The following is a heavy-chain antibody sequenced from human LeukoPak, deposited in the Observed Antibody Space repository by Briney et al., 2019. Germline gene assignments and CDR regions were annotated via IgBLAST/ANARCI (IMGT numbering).Heavy chain of an antibody. CDR1: GFTFSSYA. CDR3: ARVLVGALGAFDI. D-gene: IGHD1-26*01. Sequence: GRSLRLSCAASGFTFSSYAMHWVRQAPGKGLEWVAVISYDGSNKYYADSVKGRFTISRDNSKNTLYLQMNSLRAEDTAVYYCARVLVGALGAFDIWGQGTMVTVSS. CDR2: ISYDGSNK. J-gene: IGHJ3*02. V-gene: IGHV3-30-3*01.